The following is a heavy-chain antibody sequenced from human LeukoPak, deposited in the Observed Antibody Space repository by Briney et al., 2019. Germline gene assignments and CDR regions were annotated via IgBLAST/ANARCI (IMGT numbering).Heavy chain of an antibody. V-gene: IGHV3-9*03. J-gene: IGHJ4*02. Sequence: PGRSLRLSCAASGFTFDDYAMHWVRQAPGKGLEWVSGISWNSGNIVYADSVRGRFTISRDNAKNSLYLQMDSLRAEDMAFYYCAKDMRYRSSGSFDYWGQGTTVTVSS. CDR2: ISWNSGNI. CDR3: AKDMRYRSSGSFDY. D-gene: IGHD6-6*01. CDR1: GFTFDDYA.